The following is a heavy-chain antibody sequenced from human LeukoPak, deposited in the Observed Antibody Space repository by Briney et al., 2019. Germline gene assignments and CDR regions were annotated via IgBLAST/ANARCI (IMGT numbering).Heavy chain of an antibody. CDR2: INHSGST. J-gene: IGHJ4*02. V-gene: IGHV4-34*01. Sequence: SETLSLTCAVYGGSFSGYYWSWIRQPPGKGLEWIGEINHSGSTNYNPSLRSRVTISVDTSKNQFSLKLSSVTAADTAVYYCARDLGSTRLTPIDYWGQGTLVTVSS. D-gene: IGHD3-10*01. CDR1: GGSFSGYY. CDR3: ARDLGSTRLTPIDY.